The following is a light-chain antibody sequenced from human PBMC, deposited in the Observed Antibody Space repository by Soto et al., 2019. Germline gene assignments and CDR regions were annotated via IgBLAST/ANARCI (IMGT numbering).Light chain of an antibody. CDR1: QSVSSSY. V-gene: IGKV3-20*01. CDR3: QQYGISPFT. Sequence: EIVLTQSPGTLSLSPGERATLSCRASQSVSSSYLAWYQQKPGQAPRLLIYGASSRATGIPDRFSGSGSGTDFTLTISRLEPEDLTVYYCQQYGISPFTFGPGTKVD. CDR2: GAS. J-gene: IGKJ3*01.